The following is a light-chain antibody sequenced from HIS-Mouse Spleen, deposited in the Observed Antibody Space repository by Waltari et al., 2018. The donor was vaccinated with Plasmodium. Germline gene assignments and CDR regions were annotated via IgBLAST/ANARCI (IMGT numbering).Light chain of an antibody. Sequence: QSALTQPPSASGSPGQSVTISCTGTISDVGGYNYVSWYQQHPGKAPKLMIYEVSKRPSGVPDRFSGSKSGNTASRTVAGLQAEDEADYYCSSYAGSNNLVFGGGTKLTVL. CDR1: ISDVGGYNY. CDR3: SSYAGSNNLV. CDR2: EVS. V-gene: IGLV2-8*01. J-gene: IGLJ2*01.